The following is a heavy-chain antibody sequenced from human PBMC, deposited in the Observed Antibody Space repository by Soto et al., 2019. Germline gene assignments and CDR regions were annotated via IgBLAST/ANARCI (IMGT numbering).Heavy chain of an antibody. D-gene: IGHD3-16*01. J-gene: IGHJ5*02. Sequence: SETLSLTCAVYGGSFSGYYWSWIRQPPGKGLEWIGEINHSGSTNYNPSLKSRVTISVDTSKNQFSLKLSSVTAADTAVYYCARGLKHQTGNWFDTWGQGTLVTVSS. V-gene: IGHV4-34*01. CDR3: ARGLKHQTGNWFDT. CDR2: INHSGST. CDR1: GGSFSGYY.